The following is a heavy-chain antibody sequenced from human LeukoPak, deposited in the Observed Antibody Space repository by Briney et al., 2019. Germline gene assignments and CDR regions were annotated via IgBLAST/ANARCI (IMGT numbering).Heavy chain of an antibody. J-gene: IGHJ4*02. CDR1: GGSISSGNYY. Sequence: SETLSLTCTVSGGSISSGNYYWSWIRQPAGKGLEWIGRIYTSGDTNYKPSLKSRVTISMDTSKNHFSPRLTSVTAADTAVHFCAREGPEYSSSYYFDYWGQGALVTVSS. CDR2: IYTSGDT. V-gene: IGHV4-61*02. D-gene: IGHD6-6*01. CDR3: AREGPEYSSSYYFDY.